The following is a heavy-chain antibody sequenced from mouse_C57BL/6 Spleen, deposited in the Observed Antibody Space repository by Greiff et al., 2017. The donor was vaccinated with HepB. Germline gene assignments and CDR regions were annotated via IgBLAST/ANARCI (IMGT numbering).Heavy chain of an antibody. CDR1: GYTFTDYN. CDR3: ARHYYDYEGYYFDY. D-gene: IGHD2-4*01. CDR2: INPNNGGT. V-gene: IGHV1-18*01. Sequence: EVQLQQSGPELVKPGASVKIPCKASGYTFTDYNMDWVKQSHGKSLEWIGDINPNNGGTIYNQKFKGKATLTVDKSSSTAYMELRSLTSEDTAVYYCARHYYDYEGYYFDYWGQGTTLTVSS. J-gene: IGHJ2*01.